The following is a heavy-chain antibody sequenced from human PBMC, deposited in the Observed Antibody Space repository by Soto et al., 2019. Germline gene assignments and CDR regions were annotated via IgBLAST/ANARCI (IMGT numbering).Heavy chain of an antibody. V-gene: IGHV3-15*07. CDR2: INSKSDGGTT. CDR3: TTDLWRIVVVLGPTRYINS. CDR1: GFSFSSYW. D-gene: IGHD2-21*01. Sequence: PGGSLRLSCAASGFSFSSYWMHWVRQAPGKGLVWVSRINSKSDGGTTEYAAPVRGRFTISRDDPKNTLYLQMNSLKTEDTAVYYCTTDLWRIVVVLGPTRYINSWGQGTPVTVSS. J-gene: IGHJ4*02.